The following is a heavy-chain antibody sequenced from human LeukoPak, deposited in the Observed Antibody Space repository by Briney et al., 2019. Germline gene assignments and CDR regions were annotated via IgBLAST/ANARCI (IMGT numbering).Heavy chain of an antibody. J-gene: IGHJ6*03. D-gene: IGHD6-6*01. CDR2: IYSGDGGGST. CDR3: ARDTPYGSSSQYYYMDV. V-gene: IGHV3-66*02. Sequence: GGSLRLSCAASGFSVSSNYMSWVRQAPGKGLEWVSVIYSGDGGGSTYYGDPVKGRFTISRDNSKNTVYLQMNSLRPEDTAVYYCARDTPYGSSSQYYYMDVWGKGTKVTVSS. CDR1: GFSVSSNY.